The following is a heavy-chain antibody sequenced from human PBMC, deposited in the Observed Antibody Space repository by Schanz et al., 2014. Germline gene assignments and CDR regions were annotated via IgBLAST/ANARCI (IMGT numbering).Heavy chain of an antibody. D-gene: IGHD3-10*01. J-gene: IGHJ4*02. Sequence: EVQLVESGGGLVQPGGSLRLSCAASGFSIRNHDMHWVRQATGAGLEWVSAIGTAGDTFYLDSVKGRFTISRENAKNSLYLQMNSLRAGDTAVYYCARDNYYGSGSCAYWGQGTLVNVSS. CDR2: IGTAGDT. CDR3: ARDNYYGSGSCAY. CDR1: GFSIRNHD. V-gene: IGHV3-13*04.